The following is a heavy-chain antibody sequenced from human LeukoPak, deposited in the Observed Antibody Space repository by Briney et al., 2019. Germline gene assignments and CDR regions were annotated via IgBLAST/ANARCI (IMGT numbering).Heavy chain of an antibody. Sequence: PGGSLRLSCVGSGFTFSSYGMNWIRQAPGMGLEWISYISSSSNTIYYADSVKGRFTISRDNARNSLYLQMNSLRAGDTAVYYCARGNYYYDSSGLFDYWGQGTLVTVSS. D-gene: IGHD3-22*01. CDR2: ISSSSNTI. V-gene: IGHV3-48*01. CDR3: ARGNYYYDSSGLFDY. CDR1: GFTFSSYG. J-gene: IGHJ4*02.